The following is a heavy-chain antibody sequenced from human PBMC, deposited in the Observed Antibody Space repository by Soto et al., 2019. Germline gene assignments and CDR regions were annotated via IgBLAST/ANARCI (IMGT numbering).Heavy chain of an antibody. Sequence: GGALRLSCSASGFTLSGRSMHWVRQAPGKGLEYVSGVSPDGNNEYYTDSVKGRFTISRDNSKNTLHLHMRSLRPEDTAVFYCARGFYGMDVWGPGTTVTVSS. J-gene: IGHJ6*02. CDR3: ARGFYGMDV. CDR1: GFTLSGRS. CDR2: VSPDGNNE. V-gene: IGHV3-64D*08.